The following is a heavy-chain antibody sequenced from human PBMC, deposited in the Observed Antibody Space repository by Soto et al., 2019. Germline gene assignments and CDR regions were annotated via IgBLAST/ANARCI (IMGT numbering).Heavy chain of an antibody. CDR2: ISSNGGST. CDR3: ARDPEQWLVISGGAFDI. J-gene: IGHJ3*02. D-gene: IGHD6-19*01. Sequence: GGSLRLSCAASGFTFSSYAMHWVRQAPGKGLEYVSTISSNGGSTYYASSVKGRFTISRDNSKNTLYLQMGSLRAEDMAVYYCARDPEQWLVISGGAFDIWGQGTMVTVSS. CDR1: GFTFSSYA. V-gene: IGHV3-64*01.